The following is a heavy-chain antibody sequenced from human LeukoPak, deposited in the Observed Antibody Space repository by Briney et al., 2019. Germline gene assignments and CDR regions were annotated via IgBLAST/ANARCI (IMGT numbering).Heavy chain of an antibody. CDR1: GYSFTSYW. V-gene: IGHV5-51*01. Sequence: GESLKISCKGSGYSFTSYWIGWVRQMPGKGLEWMGIIYPGDSDTRYSPSFQGQVTISADKFISTAYLQWSSLKASDTAMYYCARIYYDSSGPDAFDIWGQGTMVTVSS. CDR2: IYPGDSDT. D-gene: IGHD3-22*01. CDR3: ARIYYDSSGPDAFDI. J-gene: IGHJ3*02.